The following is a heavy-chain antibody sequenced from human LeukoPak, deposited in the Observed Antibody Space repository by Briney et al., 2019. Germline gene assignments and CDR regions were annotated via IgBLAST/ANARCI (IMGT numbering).Heavy chain of an antibody. Sequence: KSSETLSLTCTVSGGSISSYYWSWIRQPPGKGLEWIGYIYYSGSTNYNPSLKSRVTISVDTSKNQFSLKLSSVTAADTAVYYCARGESRPLGAAFDIWGQGTMVTVSS. D-gene: IGHD1-26*01. CDR1: GGSISSYY. V-gene: IGHV4-59*01. CDR3: ARGESRPLGAAFDI. CDR2: IYYSGST. J-gene: IGHJ3*02.